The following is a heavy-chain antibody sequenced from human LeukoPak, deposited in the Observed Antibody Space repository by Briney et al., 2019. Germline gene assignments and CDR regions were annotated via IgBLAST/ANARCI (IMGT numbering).Heavy chain of an antibody. CDR2: IIPILGIA. CDR3: ARWAPLYRQLVPGVVYYFDY. Sequence: ASVKVSCKASGGTFSSHTISWVRQAPGQGLEWMGRIIPILGIANYAQKFQGRVTITADKSTSTAYMELSSLRSEDTAVYYCARWAPLYRQLVPGVVYYFDYWGQGTLVTVSS. V-gene: IGHV1-69*02. J-gene: IGHJ4*02. CDR1: GGTFSSHT. D-gene: IGHD6-6*01.